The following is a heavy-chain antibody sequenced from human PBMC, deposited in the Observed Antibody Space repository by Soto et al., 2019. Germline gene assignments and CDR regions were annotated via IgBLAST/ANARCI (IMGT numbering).Heavy chain of an antibody. CDR1: GYTFTVYY. CDR2: INPKSGGT. Sequence: SVKVSCKASGYTFTVYYMHWVRQAPVQGLEWMGWINPKSGGTMYPQKFQGRVTMTWDTSISTAYMALTRLRSDDTAVYYCARDLAKGGGSVGFDYWGQGTLVTVSS. J-gene: IGHJ4*02. CDR3: ARDLAKGGGSVGFDY. D-gene: IGHD1-26*01. V-gene: IGHV1-2*02.